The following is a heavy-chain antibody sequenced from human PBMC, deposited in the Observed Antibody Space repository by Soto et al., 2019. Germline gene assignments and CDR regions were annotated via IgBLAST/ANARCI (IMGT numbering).Heavy chain of an antibody. CDR1: GFTFSSYS. Sequence: GSLRLSCAASGFTFSSYSMNWVRQAPGKGLEWVSSISSSSSYIYYADSVKGRFTISRDNAKNSLYLQMNSLRAEDTAVYYCARGERGFDTYYYYGMDVWGQGTTVTVSS. V-gene: IGHV3-21*01. D-gene: IGHD3-9*01. CDR2: ISSSSSYI. J-gene: IGHJ6*02. CDR3: ARGERGFDTYYYYGMDV.